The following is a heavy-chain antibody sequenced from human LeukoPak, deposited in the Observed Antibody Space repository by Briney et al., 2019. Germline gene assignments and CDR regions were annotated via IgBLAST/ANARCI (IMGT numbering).Heavy chain of an antibody. CDR1: GGSISSYY. CDR2: IYYSGST. V-gene: IGHV4-59*08. Sequence: SETLSLTCTVSGGSISSYYWSWIRQPPGKGLEWIGYIYYSGSTNYNPSLKSRVTISVDTSKNQFSLKLSSVTAADTAVYYCARLSHGSGVRYFDYWGQGTLVTVSS. J-gene: IGHJ4*02. D-gene: IGHD3-10*01. CDR3: ARLSHGSGVRYFDY.